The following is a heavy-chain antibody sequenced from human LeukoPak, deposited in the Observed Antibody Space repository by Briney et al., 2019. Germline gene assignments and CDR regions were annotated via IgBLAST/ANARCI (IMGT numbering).Heavy chain of an antibody. Sequence: PSETLSLTCTVSGGSISSSSYYWGWIRQPPGKGPEWIGSIYYSGSTYYNPSLKSRVTISVDTSKNQFSLKLSSVTAADTAVYYCARGKWLYDYWGQGTLVTVSS. J-gene: IGHJ4*02. CDR2: IYYSGST. V-gene: IGHV4-39*01. CDR1: GGSISSSSYY. CDR3: ARGKWLYDY. D-gene: IGHD3-22*01.